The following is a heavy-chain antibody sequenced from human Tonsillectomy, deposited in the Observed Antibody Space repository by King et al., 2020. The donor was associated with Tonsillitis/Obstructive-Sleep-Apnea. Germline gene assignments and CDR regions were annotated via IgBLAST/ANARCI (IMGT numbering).Heavy chain of an antibody. J-gene: IGHJ4*02. CDR1: GGSISSSSYY. CDR2: IYYSGST. CDR3: ARPMGSCSSTSCYGGEVDY. V-gene: IGHV4-39*01. D-gene: IGHD2-2*01. Sequence: LPLQESGPGLVKPSETLSLTCTVSGGSISSSSYYWGWIRQPPGKGLEWIGSIYYSGSTYYNPSLKSRVTISVDTSKNQFSLKLSSVTAADTAVYYCARPMGSCSSTSCYGGEVDYWGQGTLVTVSS.